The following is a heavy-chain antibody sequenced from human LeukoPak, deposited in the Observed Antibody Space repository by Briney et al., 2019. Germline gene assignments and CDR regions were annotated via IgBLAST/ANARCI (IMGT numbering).Heavy chain of an antibody. Sequence: PGGSLRLSCAASGFTFSSYSMNWVRQAPGKGLEWASYISSSISTTFYADSVKGRFTISRDNAKNSLYLQMNSLRAEDTAVYYCARRFGAARDDYMDVWGKGTTVTVSS. CDR3: ARRFGAARDDYMDV. D-gene: IGHD3-16*01. J-gene: IGHJ6*03. V-gene: IGHV3-48*01. CDR1: GFTFSSYS. CDR2: ISSSISTT.